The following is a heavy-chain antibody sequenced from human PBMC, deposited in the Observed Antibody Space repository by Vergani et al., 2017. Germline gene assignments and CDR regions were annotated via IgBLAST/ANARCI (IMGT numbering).Heavy chain of an antibody. CDR3: ARVGGGSYCSSTSRMDAFDI. Sequence: EVQLVESGGGLVQPGGSLRLSCAASGFTFSSYEMNWVRQAPGKGLEWVSYISSSGSTIYYADSVKGRFTISRDNAKNSLYLQMNSLRAEDTAVYYCARVGGGSYCSSTSRMDAFDIWGQGTMVTVSS. J-gene: IGHJ3*02. CDR2: ISSSGSTI. V-gene: IGHV3-48*03. CDR1: GFTFSSYE. D-gene: IGHD2-2*01.